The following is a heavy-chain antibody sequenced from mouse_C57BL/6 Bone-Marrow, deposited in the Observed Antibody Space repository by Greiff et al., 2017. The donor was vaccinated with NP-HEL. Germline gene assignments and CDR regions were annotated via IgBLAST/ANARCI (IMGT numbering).Heavy chain of an antibody. CDR3: ARRRITAEGFDD. Sequence: QVQLKQPGTELVKPGASVKLSCKASGYTFTSYWMHWVKQRPGQGLEWIGNINPSNGGTNYNEQFKSKATLTVDKSSSTASMQLSSLTSEDSAVYYCARRRITAEGFDDWGQGTLVTVAA. D-gene: IGHD1-1*01. V-gene: IGHV1-53*01. CDR2: INPSNGGT. CDR1: GYTFTSYW. J-gene: IGHJ3*01.